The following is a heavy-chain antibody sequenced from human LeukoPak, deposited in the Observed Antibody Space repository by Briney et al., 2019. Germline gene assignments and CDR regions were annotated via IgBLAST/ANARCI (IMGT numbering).Heavy chain of an antibody. D-gene: IGHD1-26*01. J-gene: IGHJ4*02. CDR2: IYYSGST. V-gene: IGHV4-59*01. CDR3: ARDKGSHADS. Sequence: SETLSLTCTVSGGSISSYYWSWIRQPPGKGLEWIGYIYYSGSTNYNPSLKSRVTISVDTSKNQFSLKLSSVTAADTAVYYCARDKGSHADSWGQGTLVTVSS. CDR1: GGSISSYY.